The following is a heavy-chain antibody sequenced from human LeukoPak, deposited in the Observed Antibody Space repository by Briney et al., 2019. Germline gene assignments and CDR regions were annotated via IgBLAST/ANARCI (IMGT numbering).Heavy chain of an antibody. Sequence: GGSLRLSCAASGFTFGSYWMSWVRQAPGKGLEWVANIKQDGSEKYYVDSVKGRFTISRDNAKNSLYLQMNSLRAEDTAVFYCARDGPYSSLDYWGQGTLVTVSS. J-gene: IGHJ4*02. CDR1: GFTFGSYW. CDR2: IKQDGSEK. V-gene: IGHV3-7*05. D-gene: IGHD6-19*01. CDR3: ARDGPYSSLDY.